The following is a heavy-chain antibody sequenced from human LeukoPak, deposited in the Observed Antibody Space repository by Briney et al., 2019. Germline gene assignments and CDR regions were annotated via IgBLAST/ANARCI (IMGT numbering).Heavy chain of an antibody. CDR2: IKQDGSEK. CDR3: ARVYVDDWNYYYYYMDV. V-gene: IGHV3-7*01. CDR1: GFTFSSYA. D-gene: IGHD1-1*01. J-gene: IGHJ6*03. Sequence: GGSLRLSCAASGFTFSSYAMSWVRQAPGKGLEWVANIKQDGSEKYYVDSVKGRFTISRDNAKNSLYLQMNSLRAEDTAVYYCARVYVDDWNYYYYYMDVWGKGTTVTVSS.